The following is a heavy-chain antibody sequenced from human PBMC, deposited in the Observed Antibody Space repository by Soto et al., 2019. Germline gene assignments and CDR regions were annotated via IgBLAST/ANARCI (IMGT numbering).Heavy chain of an antibody. Sequence: QVQLVQSGAEVKKPGASVKVSCKASGYIFTSYYIHLVRQRQAHGQGLEWLGLINPSGGTITYAQKFQGIVTMARDTSTRTVYMELGSLRSEDTSLYYCASGAEVAGDNNWFDPWGKGTLVTFSS. J-gene: IGHJ5*02. CDR2: INPSGGTI. D-gene: IGHD6-19*01. CDR1: GYIFTSYY. V-gene: IGHV1-46*01. CDR3: ASGAEVAGDNNWFDP.